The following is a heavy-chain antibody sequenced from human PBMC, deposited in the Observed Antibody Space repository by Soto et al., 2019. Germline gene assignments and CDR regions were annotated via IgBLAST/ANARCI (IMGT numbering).Heavy chain of an antibody. J-gene: IGHJ6*02. V-gene: IGHV3-21*01. D-gene: IGHD2-15*01. CDR3: ARLGGYCSGGSCPYGMDV. CDR1: GFTFSSYS. Sequence: GGSLRLSCAASGFTFSSYSMNWVRHAPGKGLEWVSSISSSSSYIYYADSVKGRFTISRDNAKNSLYLQMNSLRAEDTAVYYCARLGGYCSGGSCPYGMDVWGQGTTVTVSS. CDR2: ISSSSSYI.